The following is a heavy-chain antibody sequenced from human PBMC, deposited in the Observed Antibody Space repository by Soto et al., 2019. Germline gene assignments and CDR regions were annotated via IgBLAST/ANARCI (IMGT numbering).Heavy chain of an antibody. D-gene: IGHD3-3*01. CDR3: ARGGYYDFWSGPKSPYYYGMDV. V-gene: IGHV4-4*07. CDR1: GGSISSYY. Sequence: PSETLSLTCTVSGGSISSYYWSWIRQPAGKGLEWIGRIYTSGSTNYNPSLKSRVTMSVDTSKNQFSLKLSSATAADTAVYYCARGGYYDFWSGPKSPYYYGMDVWGQGTTVTVSS. CDR2: IYTSGST. J-gene: IGHJ6*02.